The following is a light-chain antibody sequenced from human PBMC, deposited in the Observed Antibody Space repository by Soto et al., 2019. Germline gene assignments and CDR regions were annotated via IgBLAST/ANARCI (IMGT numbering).Light chain of an antibody. V-gene: IGLV1-51*01. CDR2: DNN. CDR1: SSNIGKNY. CDR3: GTWDSTLNVGV. J-gene: IGLJ3*02. Sequence: QSVLTQPPSVSAAPGQKVTISCSGSSSNIGKNYVSWYQQLPGTAPKLLIYDNNKRPSGIPDRFSGSKSGTSATLGITGLQTGDEADYYCGTWDSTLNVGVFGGGTTLTVL.